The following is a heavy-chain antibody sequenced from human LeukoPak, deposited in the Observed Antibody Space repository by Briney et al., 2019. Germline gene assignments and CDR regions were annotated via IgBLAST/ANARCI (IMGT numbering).Heavy chain of an antibody. Sequence: GGSLRLSCAASGFTFSTYSMNWVRQAPGKGLEWVSSISSTSSYIYYADSLKGRFTISRDNGKNSLYLQMNSLRAEDTAVYYCAGGFGSTTRYWTLDYWGRGTLVTVSS. CDR1: GFTFSTYS. J-gene: IGHJ4*02. D-gene: IGHD2-2*03. CDR3: AGGFGSTTRYWTLDY. CDR2: ISSTSSYI. V-gene: IGHV3-21*01.